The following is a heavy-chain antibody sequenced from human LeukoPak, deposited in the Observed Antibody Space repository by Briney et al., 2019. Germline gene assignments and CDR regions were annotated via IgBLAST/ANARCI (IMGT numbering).Heavy chain of an antibody. D-gene: IGHD5-12*01. J-gene: IGHJ3*02. CDR2: MHNSGSS. CDR1: GASTSHFY. Sequence: SETLSLSCSVSGASTSHFYWNWIRQPPGKGLEWIGYMHNSGSSKRSPSLKSRVTISIDTSKNQFSLQLTSVTAADTAIYYCARSAEWLRNAFDIWGQGTMVSVSS. V-gene: IGHV4-59*01. CDR3: ARSAEWLRNAFDI.